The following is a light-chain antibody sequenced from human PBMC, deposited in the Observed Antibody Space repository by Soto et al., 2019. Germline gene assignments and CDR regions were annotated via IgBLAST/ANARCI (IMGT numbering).Light chain of an antibody. V-gene: IGLV4-69*01. Sequence: QAVVTQSPSASASLGASVKLTCTLSSGHSNYAIAWHQQQSEKGPRYLMKVNSDGSHSKGDGIPDRFSGSSSGAERYFTISSLQSEDEAEYYCQTWGSGIVVFGGGTKLTVL. CDR2: VNSDGSH. CDR1: SGHSNYA. J-gene: IGLJ2*01. CDR3: QTWGSGIVV.